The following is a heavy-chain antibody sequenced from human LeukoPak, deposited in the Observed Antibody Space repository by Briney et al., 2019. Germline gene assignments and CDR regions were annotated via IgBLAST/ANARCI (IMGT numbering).Heavy chain of an antibody. Sequence: SQALSLTCTVSGGSISSGGYYWSWIRQHPGKGLEWIGYIYYSGSTYYNPSLKSRVTISVDTSKNQFSLKLSSVTAADTAVYYCARTITGIAAAEGDWFDPWGQGTLVTVSS. CDR2: IYYSGST. J-gene: IGHJ5*02. D-gene: IGHD6-13*01. CDR1: GGSISSGGYY. V-gene: IGHV4-31*03. CDR3: ARTITGIAAAEGDWFDP.